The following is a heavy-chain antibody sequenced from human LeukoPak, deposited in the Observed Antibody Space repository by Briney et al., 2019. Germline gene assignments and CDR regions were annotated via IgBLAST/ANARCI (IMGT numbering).Heavy chain of an antibody. D-gene: IGHD3-3*01. CDR2: INNSSNII. J-gene: IGHJ5*02. Sequence: PGGSLRLSCAASGFTFSNYNMNWVRQAPGKGLEWVSYINNSSNIIYYADSVKARFTISRDNSKNTVYLEMSSLRVEDTAVYHCVREVSAWPKNWFDPWGQGTLVIVSS. CDR3: VREVSAWPKNWFDP. V-gene: IGHV3-48*01. CDR1: GFTFSNYN.